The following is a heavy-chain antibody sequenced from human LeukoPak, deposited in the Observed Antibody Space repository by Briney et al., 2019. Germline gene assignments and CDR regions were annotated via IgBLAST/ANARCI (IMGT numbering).Heavy chain of an antibody. Sequence: GGSLRLSCAASGFTFSSYALSWVRRAPGKGLEWVSAISGSGGSTYYADSVKGRFTISRDNSKNTLYLQMNSLRAEDTAVYHCAKIAGGANAYAFDIWGQGTMVTVSS. D-gene: IGHD4-23*01. CDR1: GFTFSSYA. J-gene: IGHJ3*02. V-gene: IGHV3-23*01. CDR2: ISGSGGST. CDR3: AKIAGGANAYAFDI.